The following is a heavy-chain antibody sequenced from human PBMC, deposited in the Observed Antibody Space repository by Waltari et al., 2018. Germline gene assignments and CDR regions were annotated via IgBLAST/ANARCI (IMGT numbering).Heavy chain of an antibody. CDR1: GDSVINSNYS. V-gene: IGHV4-39*07. Sequence: QLQLLESCPGLVQPSETLSLSCSVSGDSVINSNYSWGWLRLPPGKGLEWFGNIYYSGRSSYKPSLKSRVIISVDTSKNQFSVRLTSVTAADTALFYCARLSPPMWVRGVKGGYYFDYWGPGTLVTVSS. D-gene: IGHD3-10*01. J-gene: IGHJ4*02. CDR3: ARLSPPMWVRGVKGGYYFDY. CDR2: IYYSGRS.